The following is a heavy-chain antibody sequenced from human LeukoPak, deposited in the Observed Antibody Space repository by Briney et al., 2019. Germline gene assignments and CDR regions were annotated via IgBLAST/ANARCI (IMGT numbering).Heavy chain of an antibody. V-gene: IGHV3-30*18. CDR1: GFTFSSYG. D-gene: IGHD1-26*01. CDR2: ISYDGSNK. Sequence: PGGSLRLSCAASGFTFSSYGMHWVRQAPGKGLEWVAVISYDGSNKYYADSVKGRFTISRDNSKNTLYLQMNSLRAEDTAVYYCAKDRVVGATFLDYWGQGTLVTVSS. CDR3: AKDRVVGATFLDY. J-gene: IGHJ4*02.